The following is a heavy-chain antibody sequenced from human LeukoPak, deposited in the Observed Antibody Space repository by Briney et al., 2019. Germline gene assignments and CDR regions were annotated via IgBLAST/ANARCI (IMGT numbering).Heavy chain of an antibody. CDR1: GFTFSTYG. J-gene: IGHJ4*02. CDR3: AKPMGSGYDYYFDY. Sequence: GGSLRLSCAASGFTFSTYGMHWVRQAPGKGLEWVAFIRYDGSNKYYADSVKGRFTISRDNSKNTLTLYLQMNSLRAEDTAVYYCAKPMGSGYDYYFDYWGQGTLVTVSS. CDR2: IRYDGSNK. D-gene: IGHD5-12*01. V-gene: IGHV3-30*02.